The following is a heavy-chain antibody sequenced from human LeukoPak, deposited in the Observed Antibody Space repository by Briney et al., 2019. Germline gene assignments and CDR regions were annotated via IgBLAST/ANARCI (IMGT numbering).Heavy chain of an antibody. J-gene: IGHJ6*03. V-gene: IGHV4-30-4*08. CDR3: ASTGGWYGGYYYYMDV. D-gene: IGHD6-19*01. CDR1: GGSISSGDYY. Sequence: SQALSLTCTVSGGSISSGDYYWSWIRQPPGKGLEWIGYIYYSGSTYYNPSLKSRVTISVDTSKNQFSLKLSSVTAADTAVYYCASTGGWYGGYYYYMDVWGKGTTVTVSS. CDR2: IYYSGST.